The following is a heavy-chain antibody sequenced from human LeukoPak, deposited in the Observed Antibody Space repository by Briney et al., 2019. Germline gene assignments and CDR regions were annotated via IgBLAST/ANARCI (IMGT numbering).Heavy chain of an antibody. CDR1: GGTFSSYA. CDR2: IIPIFGTA. Sequence: ASVKVSCKASGGTFSSYAISWVRQAPGQGLEWMGGIIPIFGTANYAQKFQGRVTMTRDTSTSTVYMELSSLRSEDTAVYYCARGPRAQGLQYDYGDYLSWGIFDYWGQGALVTVSS. V-gene: IGHV1-69*05. J-gene: IGHJ4*02. D-gene: IGHD4-17*01. CDR3: ARGPRAQGLQYDYGDYLSWGIFDY.